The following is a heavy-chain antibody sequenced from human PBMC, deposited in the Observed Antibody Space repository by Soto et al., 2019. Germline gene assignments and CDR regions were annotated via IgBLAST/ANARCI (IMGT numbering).Heavy chain of an antibody. CDR3: ARDRLITMIVVDPRSYNWFDP. J-gene: IGHJ5*02. CDR2: IIPIFGTA. Sequence: GASVKVSCNASGGTFSSYAISLVRQAPGQGLEWMGGIIPIFGTANYAQKFQGRVTITADESTSTAYMELSSLRSEDTAVYYCARDRLITMIVVDPRSYNWFDPWGQGTLVTVSS. V-gene: IGHV1-69*13. CDR1: GGTFSSYA. D-gene: IGHD3-22*01.